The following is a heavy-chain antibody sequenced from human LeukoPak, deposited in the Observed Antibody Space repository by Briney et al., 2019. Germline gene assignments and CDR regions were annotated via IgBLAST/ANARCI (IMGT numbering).Heavy chain of an antibody. V-gene: IGHV3-74*01. J-gene: IGHJ6*02. Sequence: GGSLRLSCAASGFTFSSYWMHWVRQAPGKGLVWVSRINSDGSSTSYADSVKGRFTISRDNAKNTLYLQMNSLRAEDTAVYYCARDLLLPPHYYYYYGMDVWGQGTTVTVSS. CDR2: INSDGSST. CDR3: ARDLLLPPHYYYYYGMDV. CDR1: GFTFSSYW. D-gene: IGHD2-15*01.